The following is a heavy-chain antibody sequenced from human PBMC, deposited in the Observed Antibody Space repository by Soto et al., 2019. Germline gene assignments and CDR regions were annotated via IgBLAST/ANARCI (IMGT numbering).Heavy chain of an antibody. Sequence: SETLSLTCAVSGGSISGGGYSWSWIRQPPGKGLEWIGYIYHSGSTYYNPSLKSRVTISVDRSKKEFSLRLTSVTAADTAVYYCARGDYGDYSYFDSWGRGTLVTVSS. J-gene: IGHJ4*02. V-gene: IGHV4-30-2*01. CDR3: ARGDYGDYSYFDS. CDR1: GGSISGGGYS. D-gene: IGHD4-17*01. CDR2: IYHSGST.